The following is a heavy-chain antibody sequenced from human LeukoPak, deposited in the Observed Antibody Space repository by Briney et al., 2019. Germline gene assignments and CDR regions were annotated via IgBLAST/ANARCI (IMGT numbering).Heavy chain of an antibody. Sequence: SETLSLTCTVSGGSISSGDYYWSWIRQPPGKGLEWIGYTYYSGGTYYNPSLKSRVTISVDTSKNQFSLKLNSVTAADTAVHFCARLPYGDYYFDYWGQGTLVIVSS. J-gene: IGHJ4*02. V-gene: IGHV4-30-4*01. CDR3: ARLPYGDYYFDY. CDR2: TYYSGGT. D-gene: IGHD4-17*01. CDR1: GGSISSGDYY.